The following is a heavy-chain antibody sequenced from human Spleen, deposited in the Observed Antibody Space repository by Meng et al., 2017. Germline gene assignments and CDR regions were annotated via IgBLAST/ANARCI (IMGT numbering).Heavy chain of an antibody. Sequence: ASVKVSCKPSGYNFPDYYIHWVRRAPGQGLEWMGRINPKSGDTHYAQRFQGRVTMTGDTSISTAYMELSGLRSDDTAVYYCARDEDISAAGKLFGDYWGQGTLVTVSS. J-gene: IGHJ4*02. V-gene: IGHV1-2*06. CDR1: GYNFPDYY. D-gene: IGHD6-13*01. CDR3: ARDEDISAAGKLFGDY. CDR2: INPKSGDT.